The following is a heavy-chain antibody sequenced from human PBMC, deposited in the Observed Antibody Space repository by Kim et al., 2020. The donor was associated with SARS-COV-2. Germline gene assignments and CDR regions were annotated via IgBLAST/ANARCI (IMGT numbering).Heavy chain of an antibody. V-gene: IGHV3-74*01. CDR1: GFTFSRYW. D-gene: IGHD3-16*01. J-gene: IGHJ4*02. Sequence: GGSLRLSCVASGFTFSRYWMHWVRQAPGKGLVWVSHINGDGRSTSYADSVKGRVTISRDNAKNTLYLQMNSLRAEDTAVYYCARGGSGSLDYWGQGTLVT. CDR3: ARGGSGSLDY. CDR2: INGDGRST.